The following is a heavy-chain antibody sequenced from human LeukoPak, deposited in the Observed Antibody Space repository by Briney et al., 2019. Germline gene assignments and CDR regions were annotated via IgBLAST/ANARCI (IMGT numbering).Heavy chain of an antibody. V-gene: IGHV4-59*12. D-gene: IGHD3-22*01. CDR1: GGSISSYY. CDR3: AGEYYYDSSGYYRTRSLDY. J-gene: IGHJ4*02. CDR2: IYYSGST. Sequence: SETLSLTCTVSGGSISSYYWSWIRQPPGKGLEWIGYIYYSGSTNYNPSLKSRVTISVDTSKNQFSLKLSSVTAADTAVYYCAGEYYYDSSGYYRTRSLDYWGQGTLVTVSS.